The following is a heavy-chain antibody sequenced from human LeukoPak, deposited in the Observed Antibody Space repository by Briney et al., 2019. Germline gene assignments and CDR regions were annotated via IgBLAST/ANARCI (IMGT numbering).Heavy chain of an antibody. CDR2: ISSSSTTI. CDR1: GFTFSDHD. Sequence: GGSLRLSCAASGFTFSDHDINWVRQVPGKGLEWVSYISSSSTTIFYADSVEGRFTISRDNAKSSLYLQMNSLRAEDTAVYYCARLAIRVFDYWGQGTLVTVSS. V-gene: IGHV3-48*04. D-gene: IGHD2-2*02. J-gene: IGHJ4*02. CDR3: ARLAIRVFDY.